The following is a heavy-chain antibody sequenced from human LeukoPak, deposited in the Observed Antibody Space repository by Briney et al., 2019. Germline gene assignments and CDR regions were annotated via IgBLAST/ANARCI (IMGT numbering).Heavy chain of an antibody. J-gene: IGHJ4*02. Sequence: PSETLSLTCAVYGGSFSGYYWSWIRQPPRKGLEWIGEINHSGSTNYNPSLKSRVTISVDTSKNQFSLKLSSVTAADTAVYYCASGAVAGAFDYWGQGTLVTVSS. CDR1: GGSFSGYY. CDR3: ASGAVAGAFDY. V-gene: IGHV4-34*01. CDR2: INHSGST. D-gene: IGHD6-19*01.